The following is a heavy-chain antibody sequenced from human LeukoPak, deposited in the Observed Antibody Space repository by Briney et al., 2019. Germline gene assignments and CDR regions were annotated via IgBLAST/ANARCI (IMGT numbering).Heavy chain of an antibody. D-gene: IGHD3-3*01. CDR3: AAVYYDFWSEGFDI. Sequence: SETLSLTXAVYGGSFSGYYWSWIRQPPGKGLEWIGEINHSGSTNYNPSPKSRVTISVDTSKNQFSLKLSSVTAADTAVYYCAAVYYDFWSEGFDIWGQGTMVTVSS. CDR2: INHSGST. V-gene: IGHV4-34*01. CDR1: GGSFSGYY. J-gene: IGHJ3*02.